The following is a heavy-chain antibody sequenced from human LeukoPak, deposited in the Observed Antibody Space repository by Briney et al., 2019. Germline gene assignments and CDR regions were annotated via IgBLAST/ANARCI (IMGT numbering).Heavy chain of an antibody. CDR1: GGTFSSYA. D-gene: IGHD3-22*01. Sequence: ASVKVSCKASGGTFSSYAISWVRQAPGQGLEWMGWINPNSGGTNYAQKFQGRVTMTRDTSISTAYMELSRLRSDDTAVYYCARGGTYDSSGYYHSLFDYWGQGTLVTVSS. V-gene: IGHV1-2*02. CDR3: ARGGTYDSSGYYHSLFDY. J-gene: IGHJ4*02. CDR2: INPNSGGT.